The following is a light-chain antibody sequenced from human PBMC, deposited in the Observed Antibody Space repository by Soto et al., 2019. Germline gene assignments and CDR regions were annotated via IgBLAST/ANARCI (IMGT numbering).Light chain of an antibody. CDR2: AAS. Sequence: DIQMTQSPSPLSASVGDRVTITCRASQSISSYLNWYQQKPGKAPKLLIYAASSLQSGVPSRFSGSGSGTDFTLTISSLQPEDFATYYCQQSYSTPYFGQGTKLEIK. CDR1: QSISSY. J-gene: IGKJ2*01. V-gene: IGKV1-39*01. CDR3: QQSYSTPY.